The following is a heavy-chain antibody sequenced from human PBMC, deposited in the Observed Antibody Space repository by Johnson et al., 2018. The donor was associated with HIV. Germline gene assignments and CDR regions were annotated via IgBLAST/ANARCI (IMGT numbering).Heavy chain of an antibody. Sequence: QVQLVESGGGVVQPGRSLRLSCAASGFTFSSYAIHWVRQAPGKGLAWVSVISYDGSDKYYADSVKGRFTISRDNSKNTLYLQMNSLRVEDTAGYYCGKDHGGICAFDIWGQGTMVTVSS. CDR1: GFTFSSYA. D-gene: IGHD3-16*01. J-gene: IGHJ3*02. V-gene: IGHV3-30*04. CDR2: ISYDGSDK. CDR3: GKDHGGICAFDI.